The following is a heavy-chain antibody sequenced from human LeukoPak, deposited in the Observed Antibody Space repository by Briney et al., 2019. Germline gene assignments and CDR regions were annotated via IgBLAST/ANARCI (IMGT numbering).Heavy chain of an antibody. CDR2: IYSGGST. V-gene: IGHV3-66*01. Sequence: GGSLRLSCAASGFTVSSNYMSWVRQAPGKGLERVSVIYSGGSTYYADSVRGRFTISRDNSKNTLYLQMNSLRAEDTAVYYCARSRLWFGELYVYWGQGTLVTVSS. CDR1: GFTVSSNY. CDR3: ARSRLWFGELYVY. D-gene: IGHD3-10*01. J-gene: IGHJ4*02.